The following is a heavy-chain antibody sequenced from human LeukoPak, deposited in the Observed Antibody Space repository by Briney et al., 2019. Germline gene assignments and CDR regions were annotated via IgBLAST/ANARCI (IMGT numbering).Heavy chain of an antibody. CDR1: GFIFSSYG. J-gene: IGHJ4*02. V-gene: IGHV3-33*01. D-gene: IGHD4-17*01. Sequence: PGRSLRLSCSASGFIFSSYGMHWVRQAPGKGLEWVAVIWNDGSHQYYADSEKGRFTISRDNSRNTVYLQMNRLRVDDTAVYYCARDATEYGDSHFDWWGRGTLVTVPA. CDR2: IWNDGSHQ. CDR3: ARDATEYGDSHFDW.